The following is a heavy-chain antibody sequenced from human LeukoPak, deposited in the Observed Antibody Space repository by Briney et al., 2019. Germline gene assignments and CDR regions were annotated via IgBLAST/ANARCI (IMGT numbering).Heavy chain of an antibody. V-gene: IGHV4-39*07. CDR3: ARGGMPVAYLDV. J-gene: IGHJ6*02. Sequence: PSETLSLTCTVSGGSIRTPNYYWGWIRQTPGKGLEWIATIYYSENTYYNPSLKSRVTISVDTSQNQFSLKLYSVTAADTAVYYCARGGMPVAYLDVWGQGTTVTVSS. CDR1: GGSIRTPNYY. CDR2: IYYSENT. D-gene: IGHD6-19*01.